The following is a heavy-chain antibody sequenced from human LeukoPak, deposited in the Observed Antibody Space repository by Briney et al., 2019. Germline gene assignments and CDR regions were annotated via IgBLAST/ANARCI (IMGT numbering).Heavy chain of an antibody. D-gene: IGHD6-19*01. CDR1: GGSISSYY. CDR3: ARESWINAAVAGSNQNWFDP. CDR2: IYYSGST. J-gene: IGHJ5*02. V-gene: IGHV4-59*01. Sequence: PSETLSLTCTVSGGSISSYYWSWIRQPLGKGLEWIGYIYYSGSTNYNPSLKSRVTISVDTSKNQFSLKLSSVTAADTAVYYCARESWINAAVAGSNQNWFDPWGQGTLVTVSS.